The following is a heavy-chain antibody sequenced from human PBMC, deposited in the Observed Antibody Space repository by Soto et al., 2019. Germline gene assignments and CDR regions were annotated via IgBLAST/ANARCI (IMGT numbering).Heavy chain of an antibody. Sequence: PSETLSLTCTVSGGSIRSGGYYWSWIRQHPGKGLEWIGYIYYSGSTYYNPSLKSRVTISVDTSKNEFSLKLSSVTAADTAVYYCARSLGGWFDPWGQGTLVTVSS. J-gene: IGHJ5*02. CDR1: GGSIRSGGYY. D-gene: IGHD3-16*01. CDR3: ARSLGGWFDP. CDR2: IYYSGST. V-gene: IGHV4-31*03.